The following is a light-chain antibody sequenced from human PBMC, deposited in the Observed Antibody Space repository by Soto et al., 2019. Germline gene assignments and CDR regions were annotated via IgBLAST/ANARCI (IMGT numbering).Light chain of an antibody. CDR1: SSNIGLND. V-gene: IGLV1-44*01. CDR3: AAWDDSLNGPV. Sequence: QSVLTQPPSASGTPGQTVTISCSGSSSNIGLNDVHWYRQLSGTAPQILIYDTNQQATGVPDRFSGSRPGTSASLAIHGLQSEDEADYHCAAWDDSLNGPVFGGGTKVTVL. J-gene: IGLJ2*01. CDR2: DTN.